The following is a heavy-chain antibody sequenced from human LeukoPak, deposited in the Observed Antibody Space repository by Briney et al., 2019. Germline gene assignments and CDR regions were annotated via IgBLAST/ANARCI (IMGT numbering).Heavy chain of an antibody. D-gene: IGHD6-13*01. Sequence: PGGSLRLSCTASGFTFGNYAMSWVRQAPGMGLEWVSALSGSGSSTFYADSVKGRFTISRDNSKNTLYLQMRSLIFEDTAVFYCAKGRISGDAGLDYWGQGTLVTVSS. CDR2: LSGSGSST. V-gene: IGHV3-23*01. CDR1: GFTFGNYA. J-gene: IGHJ4*02. CDR3: AKGRISGDAGLDY.